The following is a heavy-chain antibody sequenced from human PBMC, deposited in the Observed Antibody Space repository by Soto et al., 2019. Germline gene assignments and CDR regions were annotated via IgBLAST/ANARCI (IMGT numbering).Heavy chain of an antibody. V-gene: IGHV1-2*04. Sequence: QVQLVQSGAEVRKPGASVTVSCRSSGDSFNDYYIHWVRQAPGQGFEWMGWINPNGGVTKYAQKFQGWVSMNRETSIRTVYMQLSRLRSDDTAVYYCARESGGATATLDYYYFYMDVWGTGTTVTVPS. CDR2: INPNGGVT. CDR1: GDSFNDYY. D-gene: IGHD1-26*01. CDR3: ARESGGATATLDYYYFYMDV. J-gene: IGHJ6*03.